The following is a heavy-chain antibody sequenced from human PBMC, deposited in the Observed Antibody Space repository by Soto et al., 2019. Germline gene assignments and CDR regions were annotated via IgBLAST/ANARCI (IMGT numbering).Heavy chain of an antibody. D-gene: IGHD6-13*01. V-gene: IGHV5-51*01. CDR1: GYSFTSYW. CDR3: ARLAAADQYSYYYYGMDV. CDR2: IYPGDSDT. Sequence: GESLKISCKGSGYSFTSYWIGWVRQMPGKGLEWMGIIYPGDSDTRYSPSFQGQVTISADKSISTAYLQWSSLKASDTAMYYCARLAAADQYSYYYYGMDVWGQGTTVTVSS. J-gene: IGHJ6*02.